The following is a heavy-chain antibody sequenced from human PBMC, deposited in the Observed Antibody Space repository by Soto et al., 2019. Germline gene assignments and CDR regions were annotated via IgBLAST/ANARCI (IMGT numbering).Heavy chain of an antibody. D-gene: IGHD3-9*01. CDR3: AKDTALRYFDWLWIDY. Sequence: DVQLVESGGGLVQPGRSLRLSCAASGFTFDDYAMHWVRQAPGKGLEWVSGISWNSGSIGYADSVKGRFTISRDNAKNSLYLQMNSLRAEYTALYYCAKDTALRYFDWLWIDYWFKGTLVTVSS. J-gene: IGHJ4*02. CDR1: GFTFDDYA. V-gene: IGHV3-9*01. CDR2: ISWNSGSI.